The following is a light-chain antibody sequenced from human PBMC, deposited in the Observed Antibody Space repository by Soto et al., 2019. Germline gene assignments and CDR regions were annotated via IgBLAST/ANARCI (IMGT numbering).Light chain of an antibody. CDR3: QQYDNRLT. CDR2: DAS. Sequence: DIQMTQSPSSLSASIGDRVTITFQASQDVRSCLNWYQQKAGKAPKLLIYDASNLETGVPSRFSGSGSGTDFTFTISSLQPEDIGTYYCQQYDNRLTFGGGTKVDIK. CDR1: QDVRSC. J-gene: IGKJ4*01. V-gene: IGKV1-33*01.